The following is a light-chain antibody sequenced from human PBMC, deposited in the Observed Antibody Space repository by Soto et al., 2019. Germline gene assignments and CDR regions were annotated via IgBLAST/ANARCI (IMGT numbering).Light chain of an antibody. CDR2: GTS. CDR3: QQYNNSPLT. V-gene: IGKV3-15*01. J-gene: IGKJ4*01. Sequence: EIVMTQSPATLSVSPGERATLSCRASQSVSSNLAWYQQKPGQPPRLLIYGTSTRATGIPARFSSSESGTEFTLTISILQSEDFAVYYCQQYNNSPLTFGGGTKVEIK. CDR1: QSVSSN.